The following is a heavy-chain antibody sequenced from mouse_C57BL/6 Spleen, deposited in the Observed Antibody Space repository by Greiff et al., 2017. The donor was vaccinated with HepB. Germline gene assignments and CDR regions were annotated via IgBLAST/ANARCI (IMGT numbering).Heavy chain of an antibody. D-gene: IGHD3-2*02. Sequence: VQLQQSGAELARPGASVKLSCKASGYTFTSYGISWVKQRTGQGLEWIGEIYPRSGNTYYNEKFKGKATLTADKSSSTAYMELRSLTSEDSAVYFCARPSDSSGYGFYYAMDYWGQGTSVTVSS. V-gene: IGHV1-81*01. J-gene: IGHJ4*01. CDR2: IYPRSGNT. CDR1: GYTFTSYG. CDR3: ARPSDSSGYGFYYAMDY.